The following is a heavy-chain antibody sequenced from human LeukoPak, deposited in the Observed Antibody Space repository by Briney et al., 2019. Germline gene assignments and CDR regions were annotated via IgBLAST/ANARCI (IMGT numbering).Heavy chain of an antibody. CDR1: GYTFTSYG. CDR3: ARGIFEWLSNYYDY. Sequence: ASVKVSCKASGYTFTSYGISWVRQAPGQGLEWMGWISAYNGNTNYAQKFQGRVTITTDESTSTAYMELSSLRSEDTAVYYCARGIFEWLSNYYDYWGQGTLVTVSS. D-gene: IGHD3-3*01. V-gene: IGHV1-18*01. CDR2: ISAYNGNT. J-gene: IGHJ4*02.